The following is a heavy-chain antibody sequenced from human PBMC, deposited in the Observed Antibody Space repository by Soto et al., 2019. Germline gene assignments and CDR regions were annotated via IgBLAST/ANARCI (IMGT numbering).Heavy chain of an antibody. CDR1: GFTFDDYA. J-gene: IGHJ3*02. V-gene: IGHV3-9*01. D-gene: IGHD2-15*01. Sequence: GGSLRLSCAASGFTFDDYAMHWVRQAPGKGLEWVSGISWNSGSIGYADSVKGRFTISRDNAKNSLYLQMNRLRAEDTDLYYCAKKSYRSRFLESENDAFDIWGQGTMVTVSS. CDR2: ISWNSGSI. CDR3: AKKSYRSRFLESENDAFDI.